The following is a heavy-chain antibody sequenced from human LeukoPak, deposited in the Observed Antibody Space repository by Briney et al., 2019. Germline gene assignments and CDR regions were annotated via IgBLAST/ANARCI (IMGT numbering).Heavy chain of an antibody. CDR3: ERPPRKTAVVDY. V-gene: IGHV4-59*01. J-gene: IGHJ4*02. Sequence: PSETLSLTCTVSGGSISSYYWSWIRQPPGKGLEWIGYIYYSGSTNYNPSLKSRVTISVDTSKNQFSLKLSSVAAADTAVYYCERPPRKTAVVDYGGKGPLVPVSS. CDR1: GGSISSYY. D-gene: IGHD5-18*01. CDR2: IYYSGST.